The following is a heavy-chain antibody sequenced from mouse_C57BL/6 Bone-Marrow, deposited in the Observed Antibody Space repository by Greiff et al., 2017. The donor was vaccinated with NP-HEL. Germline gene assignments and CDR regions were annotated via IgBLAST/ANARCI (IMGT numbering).Heavy chain of an antibody. Sequence: QVQLQQPGAELVKPGASVKLSYKASGYTFTSYWMHWVKQRPGRGLEWIGRIDPNSGGTKYNEKFKSKATLTVDKPSSTSYMQLSSLTSEDSAVYYCARGRLDGYYLAWLAYWGQGTLVTVSS. J-gene: IGHJ3*01. CDR3: ARGRLDGYYLAWLAY. D-gene: IGHD2-3*01. V-gene: IGHV1-72*01. CDR2: IDPNSGGT. CDR1: GYTFTSYW.